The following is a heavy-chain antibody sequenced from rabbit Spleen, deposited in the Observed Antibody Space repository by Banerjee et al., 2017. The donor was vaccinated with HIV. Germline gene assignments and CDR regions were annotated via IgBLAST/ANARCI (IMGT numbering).Heavy chain of an antibody. CDR1: GVSFSDKDV. J-gene: IGHJ4*01. CDR3: ARDLVAVIGWNFNL. CDR2: INIVTGKS. D-gene: IGHD1-1*01. Sequence: QSLEESGGDLVKPGASLTLTCKASGVSFSDKDVMCWVRQAPGKGLEWIACINIVTGKSVYASWAKGRFIMSRISSTTVTLQMTSLTAADTATYFCARDLVAVIGWNFNLWGQGTLVTVS. V-gene: IGHV1S40*01.